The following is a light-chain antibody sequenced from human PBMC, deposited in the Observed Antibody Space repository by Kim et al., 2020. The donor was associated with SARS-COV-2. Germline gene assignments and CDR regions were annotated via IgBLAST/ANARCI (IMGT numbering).Light chain of an antibody. V-gene: IGKV3-15*01. CDR3: QQYEIWPPLN. CDR2: GAS. CDR1: QGVRNN. J-gene: IGKJ4*01. Sequence: EIVMTQSPATLSVSPGERVILSCRASQGVRNNLAWYQQKPGQAPRLLIHGASIRATGIPARFSGSGSETEFTLTISRLQSEDCAVCYCQQYEIWPPLNFGGGTKVDIK.